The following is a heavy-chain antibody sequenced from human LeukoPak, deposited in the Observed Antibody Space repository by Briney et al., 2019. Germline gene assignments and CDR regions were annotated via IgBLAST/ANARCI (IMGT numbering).Heavy chain of an antibody. Sequence: ASVKVSCKASEYTFTAYYMHWVRQAPGQGLEWMGWINPNSGGTNYAQKFQGRVTMTRDTSISTASMELSRLRSDDTAVYYCARGGSDWYHYDSSGYHVWGQGTLVTVSS. D-gene: IGHD3-22*01. V-gene: IGHV1-2*02. CDR3: ARGGSDWYHYDSSGYHV. J-gene: IGHJ4*02. CDR2: INPNSGGT. CDR1: EYTFTAYY.